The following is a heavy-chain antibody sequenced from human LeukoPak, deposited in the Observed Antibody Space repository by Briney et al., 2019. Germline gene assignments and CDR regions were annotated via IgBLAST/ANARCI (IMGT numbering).Heavy chain of an antibody. J-gene: IGHJ4*02. CDR2: IYYSGST. V-gene: IGHV4-39*01. D-gene: IGHD5-12*01. CDR1: GGSISSSSYY. CDR3: ARLGYSGYDPCPDY. Sequence: SETLSLTCTVSGGSISSSSYYWGWIRQPPGKGLGWIGSIYYSGSTYYNPSLKSRVTISVDTSKNQFSLKLSSVTAADTAVYYCARLGYSGYDPCPDYWGQGTLVTVSS.